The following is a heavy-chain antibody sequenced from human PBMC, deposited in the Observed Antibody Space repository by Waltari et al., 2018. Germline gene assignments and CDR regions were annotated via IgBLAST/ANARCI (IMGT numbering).Heavy chain of an antibody. CDR2: INAANGNT. J-gene: IGHJ4*02. CDR3: TREMAAAGTWYFDY. D-gene: IGHD6-13*01. Sequence: QVQLVQSGAEVKRPGASVKVPCKASGYTFTGYAMHWGRLVPGQRLEWMGWINAANGNTKYSQKFQGRVTLTRDTLVSTAYLELSSLRPEDTAVYYCTREMAAAGTWYFDYWGQGTLVTVSS. CDR1: GYTFTGYA. V-gene: IGHV1-3*01.